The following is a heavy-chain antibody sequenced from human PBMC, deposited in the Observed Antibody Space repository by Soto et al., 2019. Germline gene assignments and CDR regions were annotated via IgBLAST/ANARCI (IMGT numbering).Heavy chain of an antibody. J-gene: IGHJ6*02. CDR3: ARDGGYSYGTLNYYYYYGMEV. CDR1: GVTFSSYA. Sequence: GASVKVSCKASGVTFSSYAISLVRHSPGQGLECMGGIIPIFGTANCAQKFQGRVTITADESTSTAYMELSSLRSEDTAVYYCARDGGYSYGTLNYYYYYGMEVWGQGTTVTVSS. V-gene: IGHV1-69*13. D-gene: IGHD5-18*01. CDR2: IIPIFGTA.